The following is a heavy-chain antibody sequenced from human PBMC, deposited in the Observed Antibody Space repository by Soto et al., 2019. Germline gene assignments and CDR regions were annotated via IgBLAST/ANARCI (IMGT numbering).Heavy chain of an antibody. Sequence: QVQLQQSGPGLVKPSQTLSLTCAISGDSVSSNSAAWNWIRQSPSRGLEWLGRTYYRSKWYNDYAVPVKSRTTINPYTAKNQFSLQLNSVTPEDTAVYYCARSGYDIVTRYYKPFDYLGQGTLVTVSS. V-gene: IGHV6-1*01. CDR2: TYYRSKWYN. D-gene: IGHD3-9*01. CDR1: GDSVSSNSAA. J-gene: IGHJ4*02. CDR3: ARSGYDIVTRYYKPFDY.